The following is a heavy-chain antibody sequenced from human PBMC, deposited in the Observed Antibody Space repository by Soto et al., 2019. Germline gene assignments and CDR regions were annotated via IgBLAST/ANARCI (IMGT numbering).Heavy chain of an antibody. CDR2: FSYDGHTK. CDR3: TREWSAVTGTPFSL. Sequence: QLVESGGGVVQPEKSLRLSCEASGFTFSAFGMHWVRQAPGKGLEWVAGFSYDGHTKYYANPVKGRFSISSDNSRNALYLSMDSLRAEDTAMYYCTREWSAVTGTPFSLWGQGTMVIVSS. D-gene: IGHD6-19*01. V-gene: IGHV3-30*03. J-gene: IGHJ3*01. CDR1: GFTFSAFG.